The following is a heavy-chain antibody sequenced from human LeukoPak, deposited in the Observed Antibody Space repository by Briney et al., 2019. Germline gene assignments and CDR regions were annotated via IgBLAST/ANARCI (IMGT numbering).Heavy chain of an antibody. D-gene: IGHD6-19*01. Sequence: GGSLRLSCAASGFTFSSYGMHWVRQAPGKGLEWVAFIRYDGSNKYYADSVKGRFTISRDNSKNTLYLQMNSLRAEDTAVYYCAKDRGTGGWYGYSFDYWGQGTLVTVSS. CDR1: GFTFSSYG. V-gene: IGHV3-30*02. CDR2: IRYDGSNK. J-gene: IGHJ4*02. CDR3: AKDRGTGGWYGYSFDY.